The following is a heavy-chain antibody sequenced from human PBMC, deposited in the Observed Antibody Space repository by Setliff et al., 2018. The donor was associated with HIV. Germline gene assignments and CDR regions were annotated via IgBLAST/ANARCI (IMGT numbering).Heavy chain of an antibody. D-gene: IGHD3-22*01. V-gene: IGHV3-15*01. CDR3: TTDYGYDSSGYPNYFDY. CDR2: IKSKTDGGTT. Sequence: GGSLRLSCAASGFTFSNAWMSWVRQAPGKGLEWVGRIKSKTDGGTTDYAAPVKGRFTISRDDSKNTLYLQMNSLKTEDTAVYYCTTDYGYDSSGYPNYFDYWGQGTLVTVSS. J-gene: IGHJ4*02. CDR1: GFTFSNAW.